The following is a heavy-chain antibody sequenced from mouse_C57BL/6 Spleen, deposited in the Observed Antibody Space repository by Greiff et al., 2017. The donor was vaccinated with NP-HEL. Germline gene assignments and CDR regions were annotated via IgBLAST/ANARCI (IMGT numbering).Heavy chain of an antibody. CDR3: ARELAGTDWYFDV. V-gene: IGHV5-17*01. J-gene: IGHJ1*03. Sequence: EVMLVESGGGLVKPGGSLKLSCAASGFTFSDYGMHWVRQAPEKGLEWVAYISSGSSTIYYADTVKGRFTISRDNAKNTLFLQMTSLRSEDTAMYYCARELAGTDWYFDVWGTGTTVTVSS. CDR2: ISSGSSTI. CDR1: GFTFSDYG. D-gene: IGHD4-1*01.